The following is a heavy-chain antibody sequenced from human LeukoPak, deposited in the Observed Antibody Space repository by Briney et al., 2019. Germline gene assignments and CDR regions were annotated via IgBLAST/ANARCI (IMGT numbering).Heavy chain of an antibody. D-gene: IGHD1-26*01. Sequence: GASVKVSCKASGYTFTSYGISWVRQAPGQGLEWMGWVSTYNGNTKYAQNLQGRVTTTTDTSTSTAYMELRSLRFDDTAMYYCARQSTGSYYSPIDYWGQGTLVTVSS. V-gene: IGHV1-18*01. CDR3: ARQSTGSYYSPIDY. J-gene: IGHJ4*02. CDR2: VSTYNGNT. CDR1: GYTFTSYG.